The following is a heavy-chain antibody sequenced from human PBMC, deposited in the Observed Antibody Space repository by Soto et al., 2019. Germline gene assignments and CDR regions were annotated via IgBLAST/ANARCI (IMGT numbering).Heavy chain of an antibody. J-gene: IGHJ3*01. D-gene: IGHD1-26*01. CDR1: GFTFSYYW. V-gene: IGHV3-74*01. CDR3: ARGDRGAFDL. CDR2: IHSDGSST. Sequence: EVQLVESGGGLVRPGGSLRLSCAASGFTFSYYWMHWVGQAPGKGLVWVSRIHSDGSSTTYGDFVKGRFIISRDNARNTVDLQMNSVRVEDTAVYYCARGDRGAFDLWGQGTVVTVSS.